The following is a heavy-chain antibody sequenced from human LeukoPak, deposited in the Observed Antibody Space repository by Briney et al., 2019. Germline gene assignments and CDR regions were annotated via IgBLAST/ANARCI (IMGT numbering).Heavy chain of an antibody. CDR1: GLTFSNAW. V-gene: IGHV3-15*01. J-gene: IGHJ4*02. D-gene: IGHD3-22*01. CDR2: IKSKTDGGTT. Sequence: GGSLRLSCAASGLTFSNAWMSWVRQAPGKGLEWVGRIKSKTDGGTTDYAAPVKGRFTISRDDSKNTLYLQMNSLKTEDTAVYYCTTGTTYDSSGYYYDEFFDYWGQGTLVTVSS. CDR3: TTGTTYDSSGYYYDEFFDY.